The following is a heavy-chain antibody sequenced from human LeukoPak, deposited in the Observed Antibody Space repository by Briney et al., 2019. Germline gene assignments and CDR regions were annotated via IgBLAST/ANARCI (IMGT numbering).Heavy chain of an antibody. CDR2: ISWNSGSI. J-gene: IGHJ5*02. V-gene: IGHV3-9*01. CDR3: AKDFIAVAGTRGSWFDP. CDR1: GFTFDDYA. Sequence: PGGSLRLSCAASGFTFDDYAMHWVRQAPGKGLEWVSGISWNSGSIGYADSVKGRFTISRDNAKNSLYLQMNSLRAEDTALYYCAKDFIAVAGTRGSWFDPWGQGTLVTVSS. D-gene: IGHD6-19*01.